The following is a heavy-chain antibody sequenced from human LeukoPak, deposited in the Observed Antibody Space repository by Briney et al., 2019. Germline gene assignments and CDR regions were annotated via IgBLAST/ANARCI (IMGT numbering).Heavy chain of an antibody. CDR1: GFTFSDSW. V-gene: IGHV3-7*01. CDR2: IKEDGSEK. Sequence: GGSRRLSCVASGFTFSDSWMSWVRQAPGKGLEWVANIKEDGSEKYYVDSVRGRFTISRDNAKNSLYLQMNSLRAEDTAVYYCARDESWGQGTLVTVSS. CDR3: ARDES. J-gene: IGHJ5*02.